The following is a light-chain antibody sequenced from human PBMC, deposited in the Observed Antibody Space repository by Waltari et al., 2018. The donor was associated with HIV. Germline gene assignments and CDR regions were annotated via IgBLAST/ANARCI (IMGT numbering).Light chain of an antibody. V-gene: IGLV2-8*01. Sequence: QSALTQPPSESGSPGQSVTISCTGTSSDVGGYNYVSWYQQHPGRAPKLMIYELSKRPSGVPDRFSGSKSGNTASLTVSGLQAEDEADYYCSSYTGSDSVVFGGGTKLTVL. CDR1: SSDVGGYNY. CDR3: SSYTGSDSVV. J-gene: IGLJ2*01. CDR2: ELS.